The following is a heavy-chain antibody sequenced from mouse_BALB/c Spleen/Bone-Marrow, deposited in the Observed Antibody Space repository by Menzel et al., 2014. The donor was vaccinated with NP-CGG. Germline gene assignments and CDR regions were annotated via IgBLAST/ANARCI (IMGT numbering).Heavy chain of an antibody. V-gene: IGHV5-6-3*01. CDR2: INSDGGST. CDR1: GFTFSRYG. CDR3: ARAYY. Sequence: EVKVEESGGGLVQFGGSLKLSCAASGFTFSRYGMSWVRPTPDKRLELVAIINSDGGSTYYPDSVKGRFTISRDNAKNTLYLQMSSLKSEDTAMYYCARAYYWGQGTLVTVSA. D-gene: IGHD2-10*01. J-gene: IGHJ3*01.